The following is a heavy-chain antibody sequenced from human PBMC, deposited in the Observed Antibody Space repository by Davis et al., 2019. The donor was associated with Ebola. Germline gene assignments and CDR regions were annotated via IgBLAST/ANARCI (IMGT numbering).Heavy chain of an antibody. J-gene: IGHJ4*02. Sequence: GGSLRLSCAASGFTFSDYYMSWIRQAPGKGLEWVAVISYDGSNKYYADSVKGRFTISRDNSKNTLYLQMNNLRAEDTAVYYCARGDSYGHKSFDYWGQGTLVTVSS. CDR3: ARGDSYGHKSFDY. CDR2: ISYDGSNK. V-gene: IGHV3-30*03. D-gene: IGHD5-18*01. CDR1: GFTFSDYY.